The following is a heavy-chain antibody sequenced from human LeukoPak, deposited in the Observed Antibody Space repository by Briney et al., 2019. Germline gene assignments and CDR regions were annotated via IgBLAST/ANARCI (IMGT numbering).Heavy chain of an antibody. CDR1: GGTFSSYA. D-gene: IGHD4-11*01. Sequence: SVKVSCKASGGTFSSYAISWVRQAPGQGLEWMGGIIPIFGTANYAQKFQGRVTITTDESTSTAYMELSSLRSEDTAVYYCARVNSAYSNPNWFDPWGQGTLVTVSS. V-gene: IGHV1-69*05. CDR2: IIPIFGTA. J-gene: IGHJ5*02. CDR3: ARVNSAYSNPNWFDP.